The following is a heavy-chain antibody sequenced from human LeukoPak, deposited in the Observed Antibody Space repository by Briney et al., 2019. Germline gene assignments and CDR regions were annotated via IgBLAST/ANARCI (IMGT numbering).Heavy chain of an antibody. J-gene: IGHJ2*01. CDR3: ARDSGGRWYWYFDL. V-gene: IGHV4-61*02. CDR2: IYTSGST. Sequence: SETLSLTCTVSGGSISSGSYYWSWIRQPAGKGLEWIGRIYTSGSTNYNPSLKSRVTMSVDTSKNQFSLKLSSVTAADTAVYYCARDSGGRWYWYFDLWGRGTLVTVSS. CDR1: GGSISSGSYY. D-gene: IGHD4-23*01.